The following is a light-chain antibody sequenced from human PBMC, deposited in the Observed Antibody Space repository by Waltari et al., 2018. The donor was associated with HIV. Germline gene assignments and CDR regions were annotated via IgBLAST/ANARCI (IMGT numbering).Light chain of an antibody. CDR3: DSRDSGSDQWV. V-gene: IGLV3-19*01. CDR2: GKK. CDR1: SLRSDY. J-gene: IGLJ3*02. Sequence: SRLTQDPAVSVALGQTVRITCQGDSLRSDYASWYQQKPGQAPKLLVYGKKYRPLGIPDRFIVSNSRDTSSLTITGARAEDEAAYYCDSRDSGSDQWVFGGGTTLTVL.